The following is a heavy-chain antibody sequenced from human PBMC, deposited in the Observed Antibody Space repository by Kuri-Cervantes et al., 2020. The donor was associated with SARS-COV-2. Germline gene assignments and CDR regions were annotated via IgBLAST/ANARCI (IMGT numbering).Heavy chain of an antibody. V-gene: IGHV1-2*02. J-gene: IGHJ4*02. CDR3: AVYCSSTSCYNQ. CDR2: INPNSGGT. D-gene: IGHD2-2*02. CDR1: GYTFTGYY. Sequence: ASVKVSCKASGYTFTGYYMHWVRQAPGQGLEWMGWINPNSGGTNYAQKFQGRVTVTRDTSISTAYMELSRLRSDDTAVYYCAVYCSSTSCYNQWGQGTLVTVSS.